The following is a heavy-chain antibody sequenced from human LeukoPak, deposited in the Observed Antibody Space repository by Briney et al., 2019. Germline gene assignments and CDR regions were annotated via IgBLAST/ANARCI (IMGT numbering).Heavy chain of an antibody. CDR3: AREGYYYDSSGYCLDY. V-gene: IGHV1-18*03. D-gene: IGHD3-22*01. J-gene: IGHJ4*02. Sequence: ASVKVSCKASGYTFTSYGISWVRQAPGQGLEWMGWISAYNGNTNYAQKLQGRVTMTTDTSTSTAYMELRSLRSDDMAVYYCAREGYYYDSSGYCLDYWGQGTLVTVSS. CDR1: GYTFTSYG. CDR2: ISAYNGNT.